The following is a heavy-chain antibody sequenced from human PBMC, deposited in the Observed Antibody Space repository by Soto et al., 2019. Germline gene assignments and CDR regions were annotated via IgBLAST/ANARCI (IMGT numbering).Heavy chain of an antibody. V-gene: IGHV4-30-4*01. J-gene: IGHJ6*02. CDR2: IYYSGST. Sequence: SETLSLTCTVSGGSISSGDYYWSWIRQPPGKGLEWIGYIYYSGSTYYNPSLKSRVTISVDTSKNQFSLKLSSVTAAGTSVYYGGRVPYHYYRMDVWGQRTTVTVSS. CDR1: GGSISSGDYY. CDR3: GRVPYHYYRMDV.